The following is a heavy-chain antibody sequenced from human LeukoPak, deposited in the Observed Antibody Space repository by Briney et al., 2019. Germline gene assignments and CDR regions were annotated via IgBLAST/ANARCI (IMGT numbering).Heavy chain of an antibody. D-gene: IGHD2-15*01. CDR2: ICSSSSYT. CDR1: GFTFSDYY. Sequence: GGSLRLSCAASGFTFSDYYMRWIRQAPGKGLEWVSYICSSSSYTNYADSVKGRFTISRDNAKNSLYLQMNSLRAEDTAVYYCAREYVVVVAATGVRNYYYGMDVWGKGTTVTVSS. CDR3: AREYVVVVAATGVRNYYYGMDV. J-gene: IGHJ6*04. V-gene: IGHV3-11*06.